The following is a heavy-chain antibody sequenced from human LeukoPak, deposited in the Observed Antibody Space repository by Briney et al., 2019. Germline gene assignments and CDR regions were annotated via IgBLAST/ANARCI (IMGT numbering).Heavy chain of an antibody. CDR3: AREDAGRGWFDP. Sequence: SETLSLTCTVSGGXISSSTYFWGWVRQPPGKGLEWIGSIYYSGGTYCNPSLKSRVTISVDTSKNQFSLKLSSVTAADTAVYYCAREDAGRGWFDPWGQGTLVTVSS. V-gene: IGHV4-39*02. CDR2: IYYSGGT. CDR1: GGXISSSTYF. D-gene: IGHD3-10*01. J-gene: IGHJ5*02.